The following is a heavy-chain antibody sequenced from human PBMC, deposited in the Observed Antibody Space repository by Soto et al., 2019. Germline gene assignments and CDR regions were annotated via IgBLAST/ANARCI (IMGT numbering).Heavy chain of an antibody. CDR3: ARFDGYYYGSFHPLDYYYMDV. V-gene: IGHV1-69*02. D-gene: IGHD3-10*01. Sequence: QVQLVQSGAEVKKPGSSVKVSCKASGGTFSSYTISWVRQAPGQGLEWMGRIIPILGIANYAQKFQGRVTITADKSTSTAYMELSSLRSEDTAVYYCARFDGYYYGSFHPLDYYYMDVWGKGTTVTVSS. CDR2: IIPILGIA. J-gene: IGHJ6*03. CDR1: GGTFSSYT.